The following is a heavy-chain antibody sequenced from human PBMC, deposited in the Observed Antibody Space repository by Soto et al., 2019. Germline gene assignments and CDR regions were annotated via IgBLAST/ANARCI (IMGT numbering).Heavy chain of an antibody. CDR2: ISGSGGST. Sequence: GGSLRLSCAASGFTFSSYAMSWVRQAPGKGLEWVSAISGSGGSTYYADSVKGRFTISRDNSKNTLYLQMNSLRAEDTAVYYCAKGGDKELMVYANQVIDYWGQGTLVTVSS. V-gene: IGHV3-23*01. CDR3: AKGGDKELMVYANQVIDY. D-gene: IGHD2-8*01. J-gene: IGHJ4*02. CDR1: GFTFSSYA.